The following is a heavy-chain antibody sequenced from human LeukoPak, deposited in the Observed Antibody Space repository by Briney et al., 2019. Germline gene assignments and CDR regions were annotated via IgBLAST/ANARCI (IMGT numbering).Heavy chain of an antibody. CDR1: GFTFSSYA. CDR2: ISNGGST. D-gene: IGHD2-2*02. V-gene: IGHV3-64*01. CDR3: ARGWPQNIVVVPAAIGFDP. Sequence: GGSLRLSCAASGFTFSSYAMHWVRQAPGKGLEYVSAISNGGSTYYANSVKGRFTISRDNSKNTLYLQMNSLRAEDTAVYYCARGWPQNIVVVPAAIGFDPWGQGTLVTVSS. J-gene: IGHJ5*02.